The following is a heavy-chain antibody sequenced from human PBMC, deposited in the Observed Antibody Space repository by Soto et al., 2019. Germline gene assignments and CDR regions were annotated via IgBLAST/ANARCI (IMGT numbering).Heavy chain of an antibody. CDR2: ISAYNGNT. CDR3: ARVVGCGYTVYYYYYMDV. D-gene: IGHD5-12*01. V-gene: IGHV1-18*01. Sequence: ASVKVSCKASGYTFTSYGISWVRQAPGQGLEWMGWISAYNGNTNYAQKLQGRVTMTTDTSTSTVYMELRSLRSDDTAVYYCARVVGCGYTVYYYYYMDVWGKGTTVTVS. CDR1: GYTFTSYG. J-gene: IGHJ6*03.